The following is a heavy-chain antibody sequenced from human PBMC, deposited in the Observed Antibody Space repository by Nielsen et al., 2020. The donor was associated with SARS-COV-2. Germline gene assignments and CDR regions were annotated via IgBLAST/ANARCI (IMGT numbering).Heavy chain of an antibody. D-gene: IGHD5-18*01. CDR3: ARGRYGNNWFNP. CDR2: TYYRSKWNN. Sequence: SETLSLTCAISRDSVSSNSAAWNWIRQSPSRGLEWLGRTYYRSKWNNDYAVSVKSRITINTDTSQNQFSLQLDSVTPEDTAVYYCARGRYGNNWFNPWSQGTLVTVSS. V-gene: IGHV6-1*01. CDR1: RDSVSSNSAA. J-gene: IGHJ5*02.